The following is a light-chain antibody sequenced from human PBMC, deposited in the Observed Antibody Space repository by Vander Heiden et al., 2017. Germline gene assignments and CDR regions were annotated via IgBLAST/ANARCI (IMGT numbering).Light chain of an antibody. J-gene: IGLJ2*01. Sequence: SYGLTQPPSVSVAPGQTAKITGGRNNIGNKRVHWYQQKPSQAPVLVVYDDDDRPSEIPERFSGSNSGNTATLTISRVEAGDEADYYCQLWDSRSGFALFGGGTKLTVL. CDR3: QLWDSRSGFAL. CDR1: NIGNKR. CDR2: DDD. V-gene: IGLV3-21*02.